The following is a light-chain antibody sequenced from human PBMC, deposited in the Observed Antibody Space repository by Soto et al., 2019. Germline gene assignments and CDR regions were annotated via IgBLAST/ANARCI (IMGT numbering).Light chain of an antibody. CDR2: GAS. CDR3: QQYGSSPGT. V-gene: IGKV3-20*01. Sequence: EIGLTQSPGTLSLSPVERATLSCRASQSVSSSYLAWYQQKPGQALRLLIYGASSRATGIPDRFSGSGSETDFTLTISRQEPQDFAVYYCQQYGSSPGTFGQGTNVEIK. CDR1: QSVSSSY. J-gene: IGKJ1*01.